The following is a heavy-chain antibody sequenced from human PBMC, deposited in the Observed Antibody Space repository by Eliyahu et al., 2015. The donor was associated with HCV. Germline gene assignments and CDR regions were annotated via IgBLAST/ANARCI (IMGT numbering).Heavy chain of an antibody. V-gene: IGHV4-59*02. Sequence: QVQLQEAGPGLVKPSETLSLTCTVSDGSVSSYYWTWIRQPPGKGLEWLGYISYSGTTNYNPSLKSRITMSLDASKNQLSLELKSVTSADTAVYFCARDKNPPRVWGQGTLVIVSS. CDR3: ARDKNPPRV. CDR2: ISYSGTT. J-gene: IGHJ4*02. CDR1: DGSVSSYY. D-gene: IGHD2/OR15-2a*01.